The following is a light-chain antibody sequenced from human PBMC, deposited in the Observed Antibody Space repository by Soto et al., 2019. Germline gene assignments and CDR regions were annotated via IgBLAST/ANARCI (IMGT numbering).Light chain of an antibody. J-gene: IGKJ4*01. CDR1: QSVGSY. CDR2: DTS. CDR3: QNSSAWPT. Sequence: DIVLTQSPATLSSSPGERATLSCRASQSVGSYLGWYQQKPGQAPRLLIYDTSNSATGIPARFSGSGSGTDFTLSIRNLEHEDFAVYYCQNSSAWPTFGGGTKVEIK. V-gene: IGKV3-11*01.